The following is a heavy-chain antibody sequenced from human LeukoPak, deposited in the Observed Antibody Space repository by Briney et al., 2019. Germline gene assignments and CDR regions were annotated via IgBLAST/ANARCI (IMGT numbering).Heavy chain of an antibody. CDR1: GFTFSSYW. CDR3: AREVGGQQLVNFIGY. D-gene: IGHD6-13*01. Sequence: GGSLRLSCAASGFTFSSYWMSWVRQAPGKGLEWVANIKQAGSEKYYVDSVKGRFTISRDNSKNTLYLQMNSLRAEDTAVYYCAREVGGQQLVNFIGYWGQGTLVTVSS. V-gene: IGHV3-7*01. CDR2: IKQAGSEK. J-gene: IGHJ4*02.